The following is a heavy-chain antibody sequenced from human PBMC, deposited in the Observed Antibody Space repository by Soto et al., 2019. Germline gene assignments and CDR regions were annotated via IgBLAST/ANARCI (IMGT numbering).Heavy chain of an antibody. CDR3: ASEGTTGTTATNWFDP. CDR1: GFTFSTYS. V-gene: IGHV3-21*01. CDR2: ISSSSDYI. D-gene: IGHD1-1*01. J-gene: IGHJ5*02. Sequence: EVQLVESGGGMVKPGGSLRLSCAASGFTFSTYSMNWVRQAPGKGLEWVSSISSSSDYIYYADSVKGRFTISRDNAKNSLSLQMNSRSDEDTAVYYCASEGTTGTTATNWFDPWGQGTLVTVSS.